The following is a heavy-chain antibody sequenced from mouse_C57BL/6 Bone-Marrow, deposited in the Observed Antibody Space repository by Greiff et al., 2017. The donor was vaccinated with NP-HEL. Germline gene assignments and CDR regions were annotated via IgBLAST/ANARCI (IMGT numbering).Heavy chain of an antibody. CDR2: IDPSDSYT. V-gene: IGHV1-69*01. CDR3: ATYYRCDY. J-gene: IGHJ2*01. CDR1: GYTFTSYW. D-gene: IGHD2-10*01. Sequence: QVQLQQPGAELVMPGASVKLSCKASGYTFTSYWMHWVKQRPGQGLEWIGEIDPSDSYTNYNQKFKGKSTLTVDKSSSTAYMQLSSLTSEDSAVYYCATYYRCDYWGQGTTLTVSS.